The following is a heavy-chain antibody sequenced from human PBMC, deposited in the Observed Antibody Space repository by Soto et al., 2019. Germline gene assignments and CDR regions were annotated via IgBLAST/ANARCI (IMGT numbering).Heavy chain of an antibody. CDR2: INEAGSGK. D-gene: IGHD1-7*01. V-gene: IGHV3-7*01. J-gene: IGHJ4*02. Sequence: EVQLVESGGSLVQPGGSLRLSCAASGFTFSSYWMSWVRHAPGKGLELVANINEAGSGKYYVDSVKGRFTISRDNAKNALYLQMNSLRAEDTAVYFCAREPDRNSMAYWGQGTLVTVSS. CDR1: GFTFSSYW. CDR3: AREPDRNSMAY.